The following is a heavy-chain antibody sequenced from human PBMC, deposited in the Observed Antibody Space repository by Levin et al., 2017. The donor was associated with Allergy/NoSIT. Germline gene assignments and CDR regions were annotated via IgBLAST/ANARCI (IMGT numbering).Heavy chain of an antibody. CDR2: IKQDGTEK. J-gene: IGHJ5*02. V-gene: IGHV3-7*04. D-gene: IGHD2-15*01. Sequence: GGSLRLSCAASGFTFSNYWMSWVRQAPGKGLEWVANIKQDGTEKYYVDSVKGRFTISRDNAKNSLYLQMNSLRVEDTAVYYCVREGYCSGGSCYSGFDPWGQGTLVTVSS. CDR1: GFTFSNYW. CDR3: VREGYCSGGSCYSGFDP.